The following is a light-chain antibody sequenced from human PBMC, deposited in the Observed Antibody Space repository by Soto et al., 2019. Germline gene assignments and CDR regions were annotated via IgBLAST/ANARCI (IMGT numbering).Light chain of an antibody. V-gene: IGLV2-14*01. CDR1: SSDVGGYNY. CDR3: SSYTSSSTLGV. Sequence: QSVLTQPASVSGSPGQSITISCTGTSSDVGGYNYVSWYQQHPGKAPKLMIYDVSNRPSGVSNRFSGSKSGNTASLTISGRQAEDEADYYCSSYTSSSTLGVFGGGTKVTIL. J-gene: IGLJ2*01. CDR2: DVS.